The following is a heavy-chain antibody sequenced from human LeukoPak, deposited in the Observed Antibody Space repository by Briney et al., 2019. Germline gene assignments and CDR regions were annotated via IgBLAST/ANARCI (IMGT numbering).Heavy chain of an antibody. V-gene: IGHV1-8*01. CDR2: MNPNSGNT. D-gene: IGHD3-3*01. CDR1: GDTFTSYD. J-gene: IGHJ4*02. CDR3: VRTAGIFWSGAYYFDS. Sequence: ASVKVSCKASGDTFTSYDVNWVRQATGQGLEWMGWMNPNSGNTGYAQKFQGRVTMTRNTSINTAYIEVSSPRSEDTAVYYCVRTAGIFWSGAYYFDSWGQGTLVTVSS.